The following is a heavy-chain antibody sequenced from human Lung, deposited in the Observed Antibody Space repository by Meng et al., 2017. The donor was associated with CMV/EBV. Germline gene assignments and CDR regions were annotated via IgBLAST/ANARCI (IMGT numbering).Heavy chain of an antibody. Sequence: LTXAASGFPCSDHYMDWVRQAPGKGLEWVGRIRNKANRDTTEYAASVKGRFTISRDDSRNSLYLQMNSLKTEDTAVYYCARWTSGRCDYWGQGTLVTVSS. CDR3: ARWTSGRCDY. J-gene: IGHJ4*02. CDR1: GFPCSDHY. V-gene: IGHV3-72*01. D-gene: IGHD6-19*01. CDR2: IRNKANRDTT.